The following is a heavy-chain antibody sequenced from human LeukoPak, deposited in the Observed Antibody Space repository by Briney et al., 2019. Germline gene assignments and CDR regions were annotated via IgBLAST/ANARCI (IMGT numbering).Heavy chain of an antibody. CDR2: ISYEGSNK. J-gene: IGHJ3*02. CDR1: GFTFSSYG. D-gene: IGHD3-10*01. CDR3: AKDSALGAFDI. V-gene: IGHV3-30*18. Sequence: PGGSLRLSCAASGFTFSSYGRNGVRQAPGKGLEGGAVISYEGSNKYYADSVKRRFTISRDNSKNTLYLQMNSLRAEDTAVYYCAKDSALGAFDIWGQGTMVTVSS.